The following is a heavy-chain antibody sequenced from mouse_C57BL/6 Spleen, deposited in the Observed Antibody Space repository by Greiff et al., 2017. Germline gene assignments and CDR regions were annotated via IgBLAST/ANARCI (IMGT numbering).Heavy chain of an antibody. CDR2: INYDGSST. Sequence: EVKLMVSEGGLVQPGSSMKLSCTASGFTFSDYYMAWVRQVPEKGLEWVANINYDGSSTYYLDSLKSRFIISRDNAKNILYLQMSSLKSEDAATYYCARGGDDFDYWGQGTTLTVSS. CDR3: ARGGDDFDY. J-gene: IGHJ2*01. D-gene: IGHD3-3*01. CDR1: GFTFSDYY. V-gene: IGHV5-16*01.